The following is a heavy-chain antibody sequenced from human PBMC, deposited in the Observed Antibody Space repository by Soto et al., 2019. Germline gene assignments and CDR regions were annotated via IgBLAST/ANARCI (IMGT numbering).Heavy chain of an antibody. D-gene: IGHD2-8*02. CDR3: ARGYCTATICDPWFDP. CDR1: GYAFRSYW. J-gene: IGHJ5*02. Sequence: GESLKISCQGSGYAFRSYWIAWVRQMPGKGLEWMGIIYPGDSDTRYSPSFQAQVTISVDKSITTAYLQWSSLKASDTAMYYCARGYCTATICDPWFDPWGQGTLVTVSS. CDR2: IYPGDSDT. V-gene: IGHV5-51*01.